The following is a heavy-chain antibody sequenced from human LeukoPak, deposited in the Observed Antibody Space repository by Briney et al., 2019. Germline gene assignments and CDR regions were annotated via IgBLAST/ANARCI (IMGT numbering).Heavy chain of an antibody. D-gene: IGHD5-24*01. J-gene: IGHJ4*02. CDR1: GGSISSSSYY. CDR3: ARDRGDGYNGFDY. V-gene: IGHV4-39*07. Sequence: PSETLSLTCTVSGGSISSSSYYWGWIRQPPGKGLEWIGSIYYSGSTYYNPSLKSRVTISVDTSKNQFSLKLSSVTAADTAVYYCARDRGDGYNGFDYWGQGTLVTVSS. CDR2: IYYSGST.